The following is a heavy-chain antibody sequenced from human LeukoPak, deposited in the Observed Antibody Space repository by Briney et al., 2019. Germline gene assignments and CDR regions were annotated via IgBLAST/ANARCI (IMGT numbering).Heavy chain of an antibody. D-gene: IGHD4-17*01. Sequence: PSETLSLTCTVSGGSISSYYWSWIRQPPGKGLEWIGYIYYSGSTNCNPSLKSRVTISEDTSKNQFSLKLSSVTAADTAVYYCARAYGDYWFDPWGQGTLVTVSS. V-gene: IGHV4-59*01. CDR1: GGSISSYY. J-gene: IGHJ5*02. CDR3: ARAYGDYWFDP. CDR2: IYYSGST.